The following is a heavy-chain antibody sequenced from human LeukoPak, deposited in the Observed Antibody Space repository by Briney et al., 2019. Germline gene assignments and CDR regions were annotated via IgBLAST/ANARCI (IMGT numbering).Heavy chain of an antibody. Sequence: GGSLRLSCAVSGFTFSSYGMHWVRQAPGKGLEWVAFIRYDGSNKYYADSVKGRFTISRDNSKNTLYLQMNSLRAEDTAVYYCAKGDSSGWYVNPSFDYWGQGTLVTVSS. J-gene: IGHJ4*02. CDR2: IRYDGSNK. CDR1: GFTFSSYG. V-gene: IGHV3-30*02. D-gene: IGHD6-19*01. CDR3: AKGDSSGWYVNPSFDY.